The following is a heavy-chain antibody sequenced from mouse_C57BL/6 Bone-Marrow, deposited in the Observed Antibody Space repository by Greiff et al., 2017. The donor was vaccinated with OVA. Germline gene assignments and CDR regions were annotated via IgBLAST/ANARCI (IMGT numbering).Heavy chain of an antibody. V-gene: IGHV5-16*01. CDR2: INYDGSST. Sequence: EVQRVESEGGLVQPGSSMKLSCTASGFTFSDYYMAWVRQVPEKGLEWVANINYDGSSTYYLDSLKSRFIISRDNAKNILYLQMSSLKSEDTATYYCARGDLLWYPYYFDYWGQGTTLTVSS. D-gene: IGHD2-10*01. CDR3: ARGDLLWYPYYFDY. J-gene: IGHJ2*01. CDR1: GFTFSDYY.